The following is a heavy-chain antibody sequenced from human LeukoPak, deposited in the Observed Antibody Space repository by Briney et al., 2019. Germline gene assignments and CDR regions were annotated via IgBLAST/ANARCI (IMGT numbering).Heavy chain of an antibody. V-gene: IGHV3-30*04. Sequence: GGSLRLSCAASGFTFSSYAMHWVRQAPGKGLEWVAVISYDGSNKYYADSVKGRFTISGDNSKNTLYLQMNSLRAEDTAVYYCASMVTSYFDYWGQGTLVTVSS. CDR1: GFTFSSYA. CDR2: ISYDGSNK. J-gene: IGHJ4*02. CDR3: ASMVTSYFDY. D-gene: IGHD5-18*01.